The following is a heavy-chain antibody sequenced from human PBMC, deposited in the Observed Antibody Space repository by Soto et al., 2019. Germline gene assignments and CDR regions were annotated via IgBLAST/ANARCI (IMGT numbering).Heavy chain of an antibody. D-gene: IGHD3-3*01. CDR3: ARDSRGSGYFVYYYYGMDV. CDR2: IIPIFGTA. Sequence: ASVKVSCKASGGTFSSYAISWVRQAPGQGLEWMGGIIPIFGTANYAQKFQGRVTITADESTSTAYMELSSLRSEDTAVYYCARDSRGSGYFVYYYYGMDVWGQGTTVTVSS. J-gene: IGHJ6*02. V-gene: IGHV1-69*13. CDR1: GGTFSSYA.